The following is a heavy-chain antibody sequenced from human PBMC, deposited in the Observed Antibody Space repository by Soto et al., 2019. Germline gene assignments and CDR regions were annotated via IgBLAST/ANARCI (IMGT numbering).Heavy chain of an antibody. J-gene: IGHJ4*02. D-gene: IGHD4-17*01. Sequence: SETLSLTCTVSGGSISSYYWSWIRQPPGKGLEWIGYIYYSGSTNYNPSLKSRVTISVDTSKNQFSLKLSSVTAADTAAYYCTRQSTVIYGDSSTLYDYWGQGTLVTVSS. V-gene: IGHV4-59*08. CDR1: GGSISSYY. CDR2: IYYSGST. CDR3: TRQSTVIYGDSSTLYDY.